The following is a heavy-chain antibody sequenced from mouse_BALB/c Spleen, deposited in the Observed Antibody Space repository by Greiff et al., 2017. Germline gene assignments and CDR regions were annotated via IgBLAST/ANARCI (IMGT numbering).Heavy chain of an antibody. CDR3: ARRLPHDY. Sequence: EVQVVESGPGLVNPSQSLSLTCTVPGYSITSVYAWNWIRQFPGTKLEWMGYISYSGSTSYNPSLKSRISITRDTSKNQFFLQLNSVTTEDTATYYCARRLPHDYWGQGTTLTVSS. D-gene: IGHD1-2*01. V-gene: IGHV3-2*02. CDR1: GYSITSVYA. CDR2: ISYSGST. J-gene: IGHJ2*01.